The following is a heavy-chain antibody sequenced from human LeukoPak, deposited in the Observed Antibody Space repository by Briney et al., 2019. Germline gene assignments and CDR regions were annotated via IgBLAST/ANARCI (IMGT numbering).Heavy chain of an antibody. Sequence: GGSLRLSCAASGFTFSSYGMSWVRQAPGKGLEWVSAISGSGGSTYYADSVKGRFTISRDNPKNTLYLQMNSLRAEDTAVYYCAKAAYGSESYYDPFDYWGQGTLVTVSS. CDR1: GFTFSSYG. D-gene: IGHD3-10*01. CDR3: AKAAYGSESYYDPFDY. V-gene: IGHV3-23*01. J-gene: IGHJ4*02. CDR2: ISGSGGST.